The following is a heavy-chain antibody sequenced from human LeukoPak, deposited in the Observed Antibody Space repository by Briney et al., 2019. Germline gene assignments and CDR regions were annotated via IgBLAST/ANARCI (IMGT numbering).Heavy chain of an antibody. V-gene: IGHV3-30*02. CDR2: IRYDGSNR. Sequence: GGSLRLSCAASGFTFSSYGIHWVRQAPGKGLEWVAFIRYDGSNRYYADSVKGRCTISRDNSKNTLYLQMNSLRTEDTAVYYCVRLTAAGRRTDFDYWGQGTLVTVSS. CDR1: GFTFSSYG. J-gene: IGHJ4*02. D-gene: IGHD6-13*01. CDR3: VRLTAAGRRTDFDY.